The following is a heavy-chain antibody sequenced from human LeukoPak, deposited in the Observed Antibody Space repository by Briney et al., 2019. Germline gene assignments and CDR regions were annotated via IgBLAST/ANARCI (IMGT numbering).Heavy chain of an antibody. Sequence: ASVKVSCKGSGGTFRTYGISWVRQAPGQGLDWMGGIIPLFGTANYGQNFQGRLTMTADESRSTAYMELSSLRSEDTAVYYCATLPRPDRDGYSAVDYWGQGTLVTVSS. CDR2: IIPLFGTA. D-gene: IGHD5-24*01. CDR3: ATLPRPDRDGYSAVDY. J-gene: IGHJ4*02. V-gene: IGHV1-69*13. CDR1: GGTFRTYG.